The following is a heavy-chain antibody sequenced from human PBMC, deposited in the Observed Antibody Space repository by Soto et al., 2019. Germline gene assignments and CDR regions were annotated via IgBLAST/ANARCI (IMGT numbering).Heavy chain of an antibody. CDR1: GYTFSSYG. Sequence: QVQLEQSGAEVKKPGASVKVSCKASGYTFSSYGIIWVRQAPGQGLEWMGWISGYNGNTNYELKFQDRVTMTTDTSTNTAYMELRSLRSDDTAVYYCAREGIGVYYYEGMDVWGQGTTVTVSS. CDR3: AREGIGVYYYEGMDV. V-gene: IGHV1-18*01. CDR2: ISGYNGNT. J-gene: IGHJ6*02. D-gene: IGHD6-19*01.